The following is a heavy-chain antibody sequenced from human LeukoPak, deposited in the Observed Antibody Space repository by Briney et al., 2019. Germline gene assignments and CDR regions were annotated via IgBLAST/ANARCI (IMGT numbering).Heavy chain of an antibody. D-gene: IGHD1-1*01. J-gene: IGHJ2*01. CDR2: IRSDGKNV. CDR1: GFTVSSNY. V-gene: IGHV3-30*02. CDR3: ARAGYLDL. Sequence: GGSLRLSCAASGFTVSSNYMSWVRQAPGKGLEWVSLIRSDGKNVYYADSVKGRFTISRDNSENTLFLQMNSLRPEDTAVYYCARAGYLDLWGRGTLVAVSS.